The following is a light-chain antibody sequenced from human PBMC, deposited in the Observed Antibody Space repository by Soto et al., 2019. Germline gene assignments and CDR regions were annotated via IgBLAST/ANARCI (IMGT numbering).Light chain of an antibody. J-gene: IGLJ3*02. V-gene: IGLV1-40*01. CDR2: GNS. Sequence: QSVLTQPPAVSGAPGQRVTISCTGSSSNIGAGYDVHWYQQLPGTAPKLLIYGNSNRPSWVPDRFSGSKSGTSASLAITGLQAEDEADDYSQSYDSSLSGWVFGGGTKLTVL. CDR1: SSNIGAGYD. CDR3: QSYDSSLSGWV.